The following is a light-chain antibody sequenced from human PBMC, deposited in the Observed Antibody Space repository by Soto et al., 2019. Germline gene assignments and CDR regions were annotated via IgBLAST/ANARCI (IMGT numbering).Light chain of an antibody. Sequence: QSALTQPASVSGSPGQSITISCTGTSSDVGSYNLVSWYQQHPGKAPKLMIYEGSKRPSGVSNRFSGSKSGNTASLTISGLQAEDEADYSCCSYAGSVAVFGGGTQLTVL. V-gene: IGLV2-23*01. CDR1: SSDVGSYNL. CDR2: EGS. J-gene: IGLJ7*01. CDR3: CSYAGSVAV.